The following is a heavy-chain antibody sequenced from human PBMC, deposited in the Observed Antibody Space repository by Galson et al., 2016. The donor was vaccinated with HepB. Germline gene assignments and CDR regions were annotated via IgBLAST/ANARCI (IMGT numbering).Heavy chain of an antibody. J-gene: IGHJ4*02. CDR2: VSSDGGTT. V-gene: IGHV3-30*18. D-gene: IGHD5-12*01. Sequence: SLRLSCAASGFTFRNHGMQWVRQAPGKGLDWVAVVSSDGGTTEYADSVKGRFTISRDNSKNTLDLHMTYLTPADTAVYYCAKEASGGPSRYSFDYWGQGSLVTVST. CDR3: AKEASGGPSRYSFDY. CDR1: GFTFRNHG.